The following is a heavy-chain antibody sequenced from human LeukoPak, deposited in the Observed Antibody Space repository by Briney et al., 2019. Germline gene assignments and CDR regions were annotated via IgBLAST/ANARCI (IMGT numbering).Heavy chain of an antibody. CDR2: INPNSGGT. D-gene: IGHD5-24*01. V-gene: IGHV1-2*02. CDR3: ARSWAGYNYFFDY. CDR1: GYSFTGYY. Sequence: ASVKVSCKASGYSFTGYYMHWVRQAPGLGLEWMGWINPNSGGTNYAQTFQGRVTMTRDTSISTAYMELSRLISDDTAVYYCARSWAGYNYFFDYWGQGTLVTVSS. J-gene: IGHJ4*02.